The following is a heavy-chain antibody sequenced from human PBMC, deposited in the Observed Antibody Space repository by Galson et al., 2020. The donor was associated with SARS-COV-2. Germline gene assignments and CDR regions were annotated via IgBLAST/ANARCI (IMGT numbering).Heavy chain of an antibody. CDR3: ARDSYYDFWSGYYPRLNWFDP. V-gene: IGHV3-74*01. CDR1: GFTFSSYW. CDR2: INSDGSST. Sequence: GGSLRLSCAASGFTFSSYWMHWVRQAPGKGLVWVSRINSDGSSTSYADSVKGRFTISRDNAKNTLYLQMNSLRAEDTAVYYCARDSYYDFWSGYYPRLNWFDPWGQGTLVTVSS. J-gene: IGHJ5*02. D-gene: IGHD3-3*01.